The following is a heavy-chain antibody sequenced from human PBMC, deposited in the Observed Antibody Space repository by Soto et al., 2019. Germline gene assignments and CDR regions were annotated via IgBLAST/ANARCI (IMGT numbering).Heavy chain of an antibody. J-gene: IGHJ5*02. D-gene: IGHD6-19*01. V-gene: IGHV3-21*01. CDR3: ARVMVAGTNWFDP. CDR1: GFTFSSYS. CDR2: ISSSSSYI. Sequence: EAQLVESGGGLVKPGGSLRLSCAASGFTFSSYSMNWVRQAPGKGLEWVSSISSSSSYIYYADSVKGRFTISRDNAKNSLYLQMNSLRAEDTAVYYCARVMVAGTNWFDPWGQGTLVTVSS.